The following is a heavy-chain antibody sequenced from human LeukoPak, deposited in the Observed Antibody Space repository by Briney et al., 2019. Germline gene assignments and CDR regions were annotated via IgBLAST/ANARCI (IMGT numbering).Heavy chain of an antibody. CDR2: IYSAGST. V-gene: IGHV3-66*01. J-gene: IGHJ4*02. Sequence: GGSLRLSCAASGFSVSSVYMSWVRQAPGKGLEWVSSIYSAGSTFYADSVKDRFTISRDNSENTLHLQMTSLRADDAALYYCATDLVVAGTYAFGNWGQGTLVTVSS. CDR1: GFSVSSVY. D-gene: IGHD6-19*01. CDR3: ATDLVVAGTYAFGN.